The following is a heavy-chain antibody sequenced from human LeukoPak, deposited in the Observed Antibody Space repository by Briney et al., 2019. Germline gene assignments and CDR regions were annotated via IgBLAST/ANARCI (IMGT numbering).Heavy chain of an antibody. CDR3: ARGRIAVAGMRYWFDP. J-gene: IGHJ5*02. V-gene: IGHV1-69*01. CDR2: IIPIFGTA. D-gene: IGHD6-19*01. Sequence: SVKVSCKASGGTFSSYAISWVRQAPGQGLEWMGGIIPIFGTANYAQEFQGRVTITADESTSTAYMELSSLRSEDTAVYYCARGRIAVAGMRYWFDPWGQGTLVTVSS. CDR1: GGTFSSYA.